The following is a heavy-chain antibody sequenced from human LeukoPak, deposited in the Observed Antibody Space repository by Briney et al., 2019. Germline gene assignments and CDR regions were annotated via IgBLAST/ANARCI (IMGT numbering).Heavy chain of an antibody. J-gene: IGHJ6*02. D-gene: IGHD6-19*01. Sequence: ASVKVSCKASGYTFTSYGISWVRQAPGQGLEWMGWISAYNGNTNYAQKLQGRVTMTTDTSTSTAYMELRSLRSDDTAVYYCARDRGSGWPIYYSYGMDVWGQGTTVTVSS. V-gene: IGHV1-18*01. CDR2: ISAYNGNT. CDR1: GYTFTSYG. CDR3: ARDRGSGWPIYYSYGMDV.